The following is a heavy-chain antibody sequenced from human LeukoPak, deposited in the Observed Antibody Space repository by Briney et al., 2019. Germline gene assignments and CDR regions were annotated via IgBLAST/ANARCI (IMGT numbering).Heavy chain of an antibody. Sequence: GGSLRLSCAASGFIFSDYGMHWVRQAPGKGLEWVTMVRNDGGDKYYADSVRGRFTISRDNSKNTLYLQMNSLGPEDTAVYYCAKHYYGSGSQKYYFDYWGLGTLVTVSS. D-gene: IGHD3-10*01. CDR2: VRNDGGDK. CDR1: GFIFSDYG. V-gene: IGHV3-30*02. CDR3: AKHYYGSGSQKYYFDY. J-gene: IGHJ4*02.